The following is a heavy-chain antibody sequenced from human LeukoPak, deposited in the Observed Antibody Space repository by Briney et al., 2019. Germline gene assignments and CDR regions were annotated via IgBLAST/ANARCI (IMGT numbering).Heavy chain of an antibody. D-gene: IGHD6-19*01. CDR1: GFTFSSNW. CDR2: ISGSGDST. J-gene: IGHJ4*02. CDR3: ARRSGIAVAGAFDY. Sequence: TGGSLRLSCAASGFTFSSNWMSWVRQAPGKGLEWVSGISGSGDSTYYADSVKGRFIISRDNSKNTLYLQMNSLRAEDTAVYYCARRSGIAVAGAFDYWGQGTLVTVSS. V-gene: IGHV3-23*01.